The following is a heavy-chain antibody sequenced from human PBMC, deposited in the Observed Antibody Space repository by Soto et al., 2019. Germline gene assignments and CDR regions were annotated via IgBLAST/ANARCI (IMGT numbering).Heavy chain of an antibody. CDR1: GYTFTGYY. CDR3: ARDVTAMVRGYYYYGMDV. J-gene: IGHJ6*02. V-gene: IGHV1-2*04. D-gene: IGHD5-18*01. Sequence: QVQLVQSGAEVKKPGASVKVSCKASGYTFTGYYMHWVRQAPGQGLEWMGWINPNSGGTNYAQKFQGWVTTTRDTSISTAYMELSRLRSDDTAVYYCARDVTAMVRGYYYYGMDVWGQGTTVTVSS. CDR2: INPNSGGT.